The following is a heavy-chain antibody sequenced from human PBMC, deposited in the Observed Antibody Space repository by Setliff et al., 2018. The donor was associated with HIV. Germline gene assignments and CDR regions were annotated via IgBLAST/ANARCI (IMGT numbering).Heavy chain of an antibody. CDR3: ARLGYYNFWSGYWTDY. CDR2: FYETGYT. D-gene: IGHD3-3*01. Sequence: SETLSLTCTVSGDFFSSDYYWGWIRQSPGKGLEWIGSFYETGYTYYNPSLKSRVTISLDMSKNQFSLKMNSVTAADTATYYCARLGYYNFWSGYWTDYWGHGTLVTVSS. V-gene: IGHV4-38-2*02. J-gene: IGHJ4*01. CDR1: GDFFSSDYY.